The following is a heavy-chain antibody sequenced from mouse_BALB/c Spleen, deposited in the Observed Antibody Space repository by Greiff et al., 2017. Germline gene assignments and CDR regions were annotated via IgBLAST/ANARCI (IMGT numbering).Heavy chain of an antibody. CDR1: GFTFSDYY. Sequence: EVKLVESGGGLVKPGGSLKLSCAASGFTFSDYYMYWVRQTPEKRLEWVATISDGGSYTYYPDSVKGRFTISRDNPKNTLFLQMTSLRSEDTAMYYCARSFGNYWWYFDVWGAGTTVTVSS. V-gene: IGHV5-4*02. J-gene: IGHJ1*01. CDR2: ISDGGSYT. CDR3: ARSFGNYWWYFDV. D-gene: IGHD2-1*01.